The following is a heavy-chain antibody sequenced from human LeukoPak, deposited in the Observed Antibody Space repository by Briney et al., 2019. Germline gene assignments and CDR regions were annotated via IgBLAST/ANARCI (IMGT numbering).Heavy chain of an antibody. CDR2: IYHSGST. D-gene: IGHD2-21*02. CDR1: GGSISSGGYS. Sequence: KPSETLSLTCAVSGGSISSGGYSWSWIRQPPGKGLEWIGYIYHSGSTYYNPSLKSRVTISVDRSKNQFSLKLSSVTAADTAVYYCARERGGDCQPMPDYWGQGTLVTVSS. J-gene: IGHJ4*02. CDR3: ARERGGDCQPMPDY. V-gene: IGHV4-30-2*01.